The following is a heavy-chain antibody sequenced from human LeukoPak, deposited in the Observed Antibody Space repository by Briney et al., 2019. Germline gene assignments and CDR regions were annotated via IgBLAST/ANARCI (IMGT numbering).Heavy chain of an antibody. J-gene: IGHJ3*02. D-gene: IGHD4-17*01. CDR2: IYYSGST. CDR1: GGSISSYY. Sequence: PSGPLSLTCPASGGSISSYYWSWIRPPPGKGLEWIGYIYYSGSTNYNPSLKRRVTISVDSSKNQFSLQLSSVTAAAPAVYYCATHRSNDYGDTDDAFDIWGEGTMVTVSS. CDR3: ATHRSNDYGDTDDAFDI. V-gene: IGHV4-59*01.